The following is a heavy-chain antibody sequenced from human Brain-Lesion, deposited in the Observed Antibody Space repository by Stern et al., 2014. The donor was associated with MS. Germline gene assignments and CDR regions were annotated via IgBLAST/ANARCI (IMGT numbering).Heavy chain of an antibody. Sequence: QMQLVQSGGELEKPGPSLKVSCKASGGTFSSSTVGWVRQAPGQGHDWMGKIILILGVANYAPKFQGRVTITADKFTGTAYMEVTSLRSEDTAIYYCTTSPYGLDAWGQGTTVTVSS. J-gene: IGHJ6*02. CDR1: GGTFSSST. V-gene: IGHV1-69*09. CDR2: IILILGVA. CDR3: TTSPYGLDA. D-gene: IGHD1-14*01.